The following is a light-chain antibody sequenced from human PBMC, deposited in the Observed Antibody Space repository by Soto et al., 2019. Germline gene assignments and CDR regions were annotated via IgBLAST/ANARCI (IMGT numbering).Light chain of an antibody. V-gene: IGKV1-27*01. J-gene: IGKJ4*01. CDR1: PGISNY. CDR3: QKCDSAPIT. CDR2: ATS. Sequence: DIQMTQSPSSLSASIGDRVTITCRASPGISNYLAWYQQKPGKVPKLLIYATSTLQSGVPSRFSGSGSGTDFTLTIDSLQPEDVATYYCQKCDSAPITLGGGTKVDIK.